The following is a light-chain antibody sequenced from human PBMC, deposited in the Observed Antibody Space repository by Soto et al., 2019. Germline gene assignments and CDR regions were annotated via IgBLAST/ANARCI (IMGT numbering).Light chain of an antibody. V-gene: IGLV2-14*01. Sequence: SVLTQPASVSGSPGQSITISCTGTSSDVGGYNYVSWYQQHPGKAPKLMIYDVSSRPSGVSNRFSGSKSGNTASLTISGLQAEDEADYYCSSYTSSTTWVFGGGTKLTVL. J-gene: IGLJ3*02. CDR2: DVS. CDR3: SSYTSSTTWV. CDR1: SSDVGGYNY.